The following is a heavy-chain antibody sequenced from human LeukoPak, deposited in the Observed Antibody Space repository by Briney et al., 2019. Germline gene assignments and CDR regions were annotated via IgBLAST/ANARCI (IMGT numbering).Heavy chain of an antibody. D-gene: IGHD2-2*01. CDR2: IYHSGST. V-gene: IGHV4-38-2*02. J-gene: IGHJ4*02. CDR3: ARVMEYQLLWYDY. CDR1: GYSISSGYY. Sequence: SETLSLTCTVSGYSISSGYYWGWIRQPPGKVLEWIGSIYHSGSTYYNPSLKSRVTISVDTSKNQFSLKLSSVTAADTAVYYCARVMEYQLLWYDYWGQGTLVTVSS.